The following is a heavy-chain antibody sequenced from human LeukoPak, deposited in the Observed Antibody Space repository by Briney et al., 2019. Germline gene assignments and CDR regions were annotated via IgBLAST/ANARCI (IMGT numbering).Heavy chain of an antibody. CDR2: INPSGGST. J-gene: IGHJ4*02. Sequence: GASVKVSCKASGYTFTSYYMHWVRQAPGQGLEWMGIINPSGGSTSYAQKFQGRVTMTRDTSTSTVYMELSSLRSEDTAVYYCARAPSRIAAAGTSEGSGDYWGQGTLVTVSS. CDR3: ARAPSRIAAAGTSEGSGDY. V-gene: IGHV1-46*01. D-gene: IGHD6-13*01. CDR1: GYTFTSYY.